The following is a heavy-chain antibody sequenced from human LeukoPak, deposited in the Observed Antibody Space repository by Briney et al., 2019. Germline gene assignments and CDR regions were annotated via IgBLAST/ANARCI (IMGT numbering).Heavy chain of an antibody. CDR1: GGSISSGGYY. CDR3: ATQDIVATPYGMDV. CDR2: IYYSGST. J-gene: IGHJ6*02. Sequence: SETLSLTCTVSGGSISSGGYYWSWLRQHPGKGLEWIGYIYYSGSTYYNPSLKSRVTISVDTSKNQFSLKLSSVTAADTAVYYCATQDIVATPYGMDVWGQGTTVTVSS. D-gene: IGHD5-12*01. V-gene: IGHV4-31*03.